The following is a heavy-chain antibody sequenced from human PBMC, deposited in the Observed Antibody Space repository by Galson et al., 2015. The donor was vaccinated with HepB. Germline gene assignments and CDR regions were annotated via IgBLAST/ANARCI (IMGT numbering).Heavy chain of an antibody. Sequence: PLRHDCAASGFTFSSYAMHGVRQAPGKGLEWVAVISYDGSNKYYADSVKGRFTISRDNSKNTLYLQMNSLRAEDTAVYYCARDGHYYGSGSYYPGDYWGQGTLVTVSS. CDR3: ARDGHYYGSGSYYPGDY. J-gene: IGHJ4*02. V-gene: IGHV3-30-3*01. CDR1: GFTFSSYA. D-gene: IGHD3-10*01. CDR2: ISYDGSNK.